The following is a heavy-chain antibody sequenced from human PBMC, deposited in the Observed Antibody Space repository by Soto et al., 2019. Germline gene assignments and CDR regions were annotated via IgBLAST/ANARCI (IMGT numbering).Heavy chain of an antibody. CDR2: IYSGDNA. Sequence: GGSLRLSCAASGLTVSNNYMSWVRQAPGKGLEWVSLIYSGDNAYYADSVKGRFSISRDNSKNTLWLQLNSLRAEDTAVYYCARVFLDYYYYGMDVWGQGTTVTVSS. CDR1: GLTVSNNY. V-gene: IGHV3-53*01. J-gene: IGHJ6*02. CDR3: ARVFLDYYYYGMDV. D-gene: IGHD3-3*01.